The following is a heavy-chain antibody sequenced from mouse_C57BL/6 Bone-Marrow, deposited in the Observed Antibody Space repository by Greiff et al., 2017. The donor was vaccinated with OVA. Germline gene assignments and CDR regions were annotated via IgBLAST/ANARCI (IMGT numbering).Heavy chain of an antibody. J-gene: IGHJ1*03. CDR2: IYPRSGNT. Sequence: QVQLKQSGAELARPGASVKLSCKASGYTFTSYGISWVKQRTGQGLEWIGEIYPRSGNTYYNEKFKGKATLTADKSSNTAYMELRSLTSEDSAVYFCARLRLIEKYGWGTGTPGTVPS. V-gene: IGHV1-81*01. CDR3: ARLRLIEKYG. CDR1: GYTFTSYG. D-gene: IGHD6-5*01.